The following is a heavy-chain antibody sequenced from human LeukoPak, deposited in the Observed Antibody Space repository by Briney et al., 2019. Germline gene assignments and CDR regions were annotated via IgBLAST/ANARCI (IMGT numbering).Heavy chain of an antibody. CDR2: VYYSGTT. CDR1: GGSISSYY. Sequence: SETLSLTCTVSGGSISSYYWGWIRQPPGKALEWIGSVYYSGTTSYNPSLKSRVTISVDMSKNHFSLRLRSVTAADTAMYYCARGTLYRGWSYYLDFWGQGSQVTVSS. D-gene: IGHD6-19*01. J-gene: IGHJ4*02. V-gene: IGHV4-39*07. CDR3: ARGTLYRGWSYYLDF.